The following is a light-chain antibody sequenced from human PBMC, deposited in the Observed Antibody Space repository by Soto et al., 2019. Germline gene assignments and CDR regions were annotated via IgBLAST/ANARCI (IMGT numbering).Light chain of an antibody. Sequence: EIVLTQSPGTLSLSPGERATLTCRASQSVSSSYLAWYQLKPGQAPRLLIHGASSSAPGIPDRFRGRGSGTDFTLTISRLEPEDFAVYYCHQYGSSPPYTFGQGTKLEIK. CDR2: GAS. CDR1: QSVSSSY. CDR3: HQYGSSPPYT. V-gene: IGKV3-20*01. J-gene: IGKJ2*01.